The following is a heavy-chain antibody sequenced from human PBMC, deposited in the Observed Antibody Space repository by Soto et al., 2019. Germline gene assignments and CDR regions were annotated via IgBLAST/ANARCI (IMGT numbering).Heavy chain of an antibody. V-gene: IGHV1-46*01. D-gene: IGHD2-8*01. CDR1: GYTFTRYY. CDR3: ARPRFPGCIIGVCYPCDH. J-gene: IGHJ4*02. Sequence: QVQLVQSGAEVKKPGASVKVSCKASGYTFTRYYIHWVRQAPGQGLDWVGMINPSGGSTDYAQKFQGRVPRTTGTSTTTGYMDLSSLRSEDPGAYYCARPRFPGCIIGVCYPCDHWGQGTLVTVSS. CDR2: INPSGGST.